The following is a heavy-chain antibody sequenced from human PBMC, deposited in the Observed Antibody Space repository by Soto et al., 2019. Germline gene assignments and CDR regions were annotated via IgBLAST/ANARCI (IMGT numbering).Heavy chain of an antibody. CDR2: INPNSGDT. CDR3: ARSAAGGTPSSWFDP. CDR1: GYIFIGHY. J-gene: IGHJ5*02. D-gene: IGHD6-13*01. Sequence: ASVKVSCKASGYIFIGHYMHWVRQAPGQGLEWMGWINPNSGDTNYAQKFQGRVTLTRDTSINTAVMEVSRLRSDDTAVYYCARSAAGGTPSSWFDPWGQGTSVTVSS. V-gene: IGHV1-2*02.